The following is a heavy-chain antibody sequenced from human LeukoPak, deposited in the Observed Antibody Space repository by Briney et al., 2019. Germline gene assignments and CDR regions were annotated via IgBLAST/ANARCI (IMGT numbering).Heavy chain of an antibody. J-gene: IGHJ3*02. CDR1: GGSISSSDYY. V-gene: IGHV4-39*07. CDR2: IYYSVTT. D-gene: IGHD4-17*01. CDR3: ASVDDYGDYGGAFDI. Sequence: SETLSLTCTVSGGSISSSDYYWGWIRQPPGKGLEWIGSIYYSVTTYYNPSLKSRVTISVDASKNQFSLKLNSVTAADTAVYYCASVDDYGDYGGAFDIWGQGTMVTVSS.